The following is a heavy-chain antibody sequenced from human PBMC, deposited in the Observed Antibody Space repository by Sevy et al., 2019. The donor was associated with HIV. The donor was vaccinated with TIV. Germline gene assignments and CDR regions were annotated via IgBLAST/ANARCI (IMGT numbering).Heavy chain of an antibody. V-gene: IGHV1-2*06. D-gene: IGHD4-17*01. Sequence: ASVKVSCKASGYTFIGYYMHWVRQAPGQGLEWMGRINPNSGGTNYAQKFQGRVTMTRDTSISTAYMELSRLRSDDTAVYYCARLATVTMSPGGYWGQGTLVTVSS. CDR3: ARLATVTMSPGGY. CDR2: INPNSGGT. CDR1: GYTFIGYY. J-gene: IGHJ4*02.